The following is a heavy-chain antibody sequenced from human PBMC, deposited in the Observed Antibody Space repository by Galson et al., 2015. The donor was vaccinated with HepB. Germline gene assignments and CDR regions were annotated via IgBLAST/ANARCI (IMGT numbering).Heavy chain of an antibody. V-gene: IGHV3-23*01. J-gene: IGHJ4*02. Sequence: SLRLSCAASGFTFSSYAMSWVRQAPGKGLEWVSAISGSGGSTYYADSVKGRFTLSRDNSKNTLYLQMNSLRAEDTAVYYCAKGVVQLERRGRVGYFDYWGQGTLVTVSS. CDR3: AKGVVQLERRGRVGYFDY. CDR1: GFTFSSYA. D-gene: IGHD1-1*01. CDR2: ISGSGGST.